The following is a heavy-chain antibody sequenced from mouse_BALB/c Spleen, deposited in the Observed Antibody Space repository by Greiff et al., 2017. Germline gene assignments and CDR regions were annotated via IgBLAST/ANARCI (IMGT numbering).Heavy chain of an antibody. J-gene: IGHJ4*01. V-gene: IGHV1-26*01. CDR3: ASWSYAMDY. CDR2: INPYNGAT. Sequence: VQLKQQSGPELVKPGASVKISCKASGYSFTGYYMHWVKQSHVKSLEWIGRINPYNGATSYNQNFKDKASLTVDKSSSTAYMELHSLTSEDSAVYYCASWSYAMDYWGQGTSVTVSS. CDR1: GYSFTGYY.